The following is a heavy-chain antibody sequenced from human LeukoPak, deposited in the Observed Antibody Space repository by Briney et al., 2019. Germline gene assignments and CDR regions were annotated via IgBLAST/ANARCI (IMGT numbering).Heavy chain of an antibody. D-gene: IGHD5-24*01. CDR1: GYTFTSYA. J-gene: IGHJ4*02. V-gene: IGHV7-4-1*02. CDR2: INTNTGNP. CDR3: ARDRGDGYNPDYFDY. Sequence: ASVKVSCKPSGYTFTSYAMNWVRQAPGQGREWMGWINTNTGNPTYAQGFTGRFVFSLDTSVSTAYLQISSLKAEDTPVYYCARDRGDGYNPDYFDYWGQGALVTVSS.